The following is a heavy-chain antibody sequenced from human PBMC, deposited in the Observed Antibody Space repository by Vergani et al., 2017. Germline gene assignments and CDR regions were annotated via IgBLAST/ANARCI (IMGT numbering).Heavy chain of an antibody. CDR3: VRGGTFDWLAT. D-gene: IGHD2/OR15-2a*01. V-gene: IGHV1-2*02. Sequence: QVQLVPSGAEVKKPGAAVKVSCKASGYSFTDNSLHWLRQAPGQGLEWIIRLTPQNGGTQYAEKFKGRVTMTRDTSITPAYMEFTSLTADDTAVYYCVRGGTFDWLATWGQGTLGTGSS. CDR1: GYSFTDNS. J-gene: IGHJ5*02. CDR2: LTPQNGGT.